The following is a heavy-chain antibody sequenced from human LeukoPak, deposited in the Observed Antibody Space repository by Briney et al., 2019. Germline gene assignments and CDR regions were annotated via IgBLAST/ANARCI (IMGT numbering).Heavy chain of an antibody. CDR1: GFPFSSYA. D-gene: IGHD2-15*01. V-gene: IGHV3-64D*09. Sequence: PGGSLRLSCSASGFPFSSYAMHWVRQAPGKGLEYVSAISDSGGSTYYADSVKGRFTISRDNSKNTPYLQMSSLRAEDTAVYFCVRGYSFGPYGMDVWSQGTTVTVSS. CDR3: VRGYSFGPYGMDV. CDR2: ISDSGGST. J-gene: IGHJ6*02.